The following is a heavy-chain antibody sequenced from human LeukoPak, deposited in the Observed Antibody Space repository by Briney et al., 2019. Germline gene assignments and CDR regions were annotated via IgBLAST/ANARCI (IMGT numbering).Heavy chain of an antibody. CDR2: ISGSGGST. V-gene: IGHV3-23*01. J-gene: IGHJ4*02. D-gene: IGHD4-17*01. CDR3: AQAALRATPHPSDY. CDR1: GFTFSSYA. Sequence: GGSLRLSCAASGFTFSSYAMNWVRQAPGKGLEWVSAISGSGGSTYYADSVKGRFTISRDNSKNTLYLQMISLRAEDTAVYYCAQAALRATPHPSDYWGQGTLVTVSS.